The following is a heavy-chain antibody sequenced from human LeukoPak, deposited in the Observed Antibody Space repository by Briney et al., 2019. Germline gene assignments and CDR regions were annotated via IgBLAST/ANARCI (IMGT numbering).Heavy chain of an antibody. Sequence: PSETLSLTCAVSGVSISSTNWWTWVRQPPGKGLEWIGEMYHSGSTNSNPSLKSRVTISVDKPKNQFSLKMSSVTAADTAVYYCARSPFGGVDYWGQGTLVTVSS. V-gene: IGHV4-4*02. CDR3: ARSPFGGVDY. CDR2: MYHSGST. J-gene: IGHJ4*02. CDR1: GVSISSTNW. D-gene: IGHD3-16*01.